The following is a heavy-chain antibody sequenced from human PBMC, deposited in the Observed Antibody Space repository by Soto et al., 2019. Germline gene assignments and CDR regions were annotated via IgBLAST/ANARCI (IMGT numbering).Heavy chain of an antibody. Sequence: GSVKVSCKASGYTFTSGYMLWVRQAPGQGLEWMGIIHPSSGGTRYAQKFQGRVTMTSDTSTTTVYMELSSLRSEDTAVYYCARDSTLAYWGQGTLVTVSS. CDR1: GYTFTSGY. V-gene: IGHV1-46*01. J-gene: IGHJ4*02. CDR3: ARDSTLAY. CDR2: IHPSSGGT.